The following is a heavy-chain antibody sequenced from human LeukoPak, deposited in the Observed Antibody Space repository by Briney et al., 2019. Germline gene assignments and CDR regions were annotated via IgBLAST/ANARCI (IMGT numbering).Heavy chain of an antibody. CDR1: GVSINSYF. J-gene: IGHJ4*02. V-gene: IGHV4-59*01. Sequence: SETLSPTCTVSGVSINSYFWSWIRQPPGKGLEWIGYIYYSGNTNYNPSLKSRVTISVDTSKNQFSLMLSSVTAADTAVYYCARTSDPGYFDYWGQGTLVTVSS. CDR3: ARTSDPGYFDY. CDR2: IYYSGNT.